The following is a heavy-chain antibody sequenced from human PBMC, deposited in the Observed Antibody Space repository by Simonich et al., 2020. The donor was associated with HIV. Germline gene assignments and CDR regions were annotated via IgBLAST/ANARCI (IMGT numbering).Heavy chain of an antibody. V-gene: IGHV1-69*13. CDR2: IIPFFGTG. D-gene: IGHD3-3*01. CDR1: GGTFSNYA. J-gene: IGHJ5*02. CDR3: ARGQFGVVVNPNWFDP. Sequence: QVQLVQSGAEVKKPGSSVKVSCKASGGTFSNYAITWVRQAPGQGLVWMGGIIPFFGTGHYAQKFQGRVTITADESTGTVYMDRRSLRSEDTAMYYCARGQFGVVVNPNWFDPWGQGTLVTVSS.